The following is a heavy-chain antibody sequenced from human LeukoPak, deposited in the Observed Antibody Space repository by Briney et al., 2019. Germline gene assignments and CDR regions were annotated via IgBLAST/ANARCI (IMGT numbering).Heavy chain of an antibody. V-gene: IGHV4-38-2*02. CDR2: IYHSGST. Sequence: SETLSLTCTVSGYSISSGYYWGWIRQPPGKGLEWIGSIYHSGSTYYNPSLKSRVTISVDTSKNQFSLKLSSVTAADTAVYYCARVQGDYGDRGDWFDPWGQGTLVTVSS. J-gene: IGHJ5*02. CDR1: GYSISSGYY. CDR3: ARVQGDYGDRGDWFDP. D-gene: IGHD4-17*01.